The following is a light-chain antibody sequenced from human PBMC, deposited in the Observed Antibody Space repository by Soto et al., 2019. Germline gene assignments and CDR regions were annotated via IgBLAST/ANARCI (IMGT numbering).Light chain of an antibody. CDR3: ISYTSSNTYV. CDR2: EVS. J-gene: IGLJ1*01. V-gene: IGLV2-14*01. CDR1: SSDVGGYKY. Sequence: QSVMAQPPSVPGSPGQWINSSCTGTSSDVGGYKYVSWYQQHPGKGPKLMIYEVSNRPSGVSDRFSGYKSGNTASLTISGLQAEDESDYYCISYTSSNTYVFGTGTKVAVL.